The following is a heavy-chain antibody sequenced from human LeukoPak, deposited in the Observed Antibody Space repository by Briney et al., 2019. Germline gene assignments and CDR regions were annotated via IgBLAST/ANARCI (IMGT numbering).Heavy chain of an antibody. CDR1: GGSISGYY. CDR3: ARARYYYDSSGYLYFDY. D-gene: IGHD3-22*01. Sequence: SETLSLTCTVSGGSISGYYWSWIRQPPGKGLECVGYIFYSGSTNYNPSLKSRVIISVDTSKNQFPLKLSSVTAADTAVYYCARARYYYDSSGYLYFDYWGQGTLVTVSS. CDR2: IFYSGST. V-gene: IGHV4-59*01. J-gene: IGHJ4*02.